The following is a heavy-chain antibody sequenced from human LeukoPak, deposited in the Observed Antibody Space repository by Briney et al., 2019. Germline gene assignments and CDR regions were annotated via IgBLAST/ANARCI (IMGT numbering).Heavy chain of an antibody. CDR2: ISYDGSNK. D-gene: IGHD2-2*01. V-gene: IGHV3-30-3*01. J-gene: IGHJ4*02. CDR3: VIVVVPAAVPGWDFDY. CDR1: GFTFSSYA. Sequence: GRSLRLSCAASGFTFSSYAMHWVRQAPGKGLEWVAVISYDGSNKYYADSVKGRFTISRDNSKNTLYLQMSSLRAEDTAVYYCVIVVVPAAVPGWDFDYWGQGTLVTVSS.